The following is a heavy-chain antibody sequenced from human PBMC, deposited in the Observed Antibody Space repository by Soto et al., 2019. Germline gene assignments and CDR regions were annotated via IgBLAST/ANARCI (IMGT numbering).Heavy chain of an antibody. Sequence: VPLVESGGGFVKPGGSLRLSCAASGLTFSNVWMNWVRQAPGKGLEWVGHIKSKTDGGTTDYAAPVKGRFTISRDDAKNTLYLQMNSLKIDDTGVYYCTTDIWPYFQSDYWGQGTLVTVSP. CDR1: GLTFSNVW. CDR2: IKSKTDGGTT. V-gene: IGHV3-15*07. D-gene: IGHD2-21*01. CDR3: TTDIWPYFQSDY. J-gene: IGHJ4*02.